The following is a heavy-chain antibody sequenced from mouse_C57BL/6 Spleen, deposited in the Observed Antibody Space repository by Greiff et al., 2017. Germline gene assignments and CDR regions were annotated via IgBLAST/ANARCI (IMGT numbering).Heavy chain of an antibody. V-gene: IGHV5-17*01. J-gene: IGHJ4*01. D-gene: IGHD2-5*01. CDR3: ARHIPYSNYVYYAMGY. CDR1: GFPFSDYG. Sequence: EVQLVESGGGLVKPGGSLKLSCAASGFPFSDYGLHWVRQAPEKGLEWVAYISSGSSTIYYADTVKGGFTISRDNAKHTLFLQMTSLRSEDTAMYYCARHIPYSNYVYYAMGYWGQGTSVNVST. CDR2: ISSGSSTI.